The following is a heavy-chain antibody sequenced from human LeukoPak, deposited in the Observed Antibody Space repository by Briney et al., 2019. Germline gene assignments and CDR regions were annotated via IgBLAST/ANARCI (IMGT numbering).Heavy chain of an antibody. Sequence: ASVKVSCKASGYTFTSYDINWVRQAPGQGLEWMGWINPNSGGTNYAQKFQGWVTMTRDTSISTAYMELSRLRSDDTAVYYCARERVVTPRYYYYYGMDVWGQGTTVTVSS. J-gene: IGHJ6*02. CDR3: ARERVVTPRYYYYYGMDV. CDR1: GYTFTSYD. CDR2: INPNSGGT. V-gene: IGHV1-2*04. D-gene: IGHD4-23*01.